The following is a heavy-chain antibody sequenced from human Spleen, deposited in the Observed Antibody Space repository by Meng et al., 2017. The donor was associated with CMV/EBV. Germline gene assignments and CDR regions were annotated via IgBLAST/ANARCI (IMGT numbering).Heavy chain of an antibody. D-gene: IGHD5-24*01. J-gene: IGHJ4*02. CDR2: IYPGDSDT. V-gene: IGHV5-51*01. Sequence: GESLKISCKGSGYSFSTYWIGWVRQMPGKGLEWMGIIYPGDSDTRYSPSFQGQVTISADKSVSTAYLQWSSLKTSDSAMYYCARQGMAPIPAADYWGQGTLVTVSS. CDR3: ARQGMAPIPAADY. CDR1: GYSFSTYW.